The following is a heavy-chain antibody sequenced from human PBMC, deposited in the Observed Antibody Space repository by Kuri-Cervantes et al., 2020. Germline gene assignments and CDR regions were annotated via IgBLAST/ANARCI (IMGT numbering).Heavy chain of an antibody. CDR1: GFTFSSYE. J-gene: IGHJ4*02. CDR2: IWEDGSNE. D-gene: IGHD3-10*01. V-gene: IGHV3-33*08. Sequence: LSLTCAASGFTFSSYEMNWVRQAPGKGLEWVAFIWEDGSNEYYADSVKGRFTISRDNSKNTLYLQMNSLRAEDTALYYCARDYGFRRYYFDYWGQGILVTVSS. CDR3: ARDYGFRRYYFDY.